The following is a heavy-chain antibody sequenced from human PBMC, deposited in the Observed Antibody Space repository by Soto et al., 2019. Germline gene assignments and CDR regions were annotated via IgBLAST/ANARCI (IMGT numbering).Heavy chain of an antibody. D-gene: IGHD5-18*01. V-gene: IGHV3-23*01. CDR2: ISGSGGST. Sequence: VQLLESGGGLVQPGGSLRLSCAASGFTFSSYAMSWVRQAPGKGLEWVSGISGSGGSTYYADSEKGRFTISRDNSKNTLYLQMNSVRAEDTALYYCAKDRDTTMALGTSYHYGMDVWGQGTTVTVSS. J-gene: IGHJ6*02. CDR3: AKDRDTTMALGTSYHYGMDV. CDR1: GFTFSSYA.